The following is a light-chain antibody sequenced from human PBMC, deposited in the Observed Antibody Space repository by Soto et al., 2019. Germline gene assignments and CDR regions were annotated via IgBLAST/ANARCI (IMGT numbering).Light chain of an antibody. CDR3: AAWDDSLSGVV. CDR2: RNN. V-gene: IGLV1-47*01. CDR1: SSNIGSNY. Sequence: QSVLTQPPSASGTPGQRVTISCSGSSSNIGSNYVFWYQHLPGTGPKLLIYRNNQRPSGVPDRFSGSKSGTSASLAISGLRSEDATDYYCAAWDDSLSGVVFGGGTKVTLL. J-gene: IGLJ2*01.